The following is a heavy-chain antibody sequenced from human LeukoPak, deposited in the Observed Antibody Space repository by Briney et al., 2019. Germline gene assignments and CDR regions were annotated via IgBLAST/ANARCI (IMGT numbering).Heavy chain of an antibody. D-gene: IGHD5-18*01. CDR2: ISWNSGSI. CDR3: AKGDTANDY. Sequence: GGSLRLSCAASGFTFDDYAMHWVRQAPGKGLEWVSGISWNSGSIGYADSVKGRFTISRDNSKNTLYLQMNSLRAEDTAVYYCAKGDTANDYWGQGTLVTVSS. V-gene: IGHV3-9*01. CDR1: GFTFDDYA. J-gene: IGHJ4*02.